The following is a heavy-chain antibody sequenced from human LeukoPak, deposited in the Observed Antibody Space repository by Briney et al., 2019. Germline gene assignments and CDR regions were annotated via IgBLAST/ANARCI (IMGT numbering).Heavy chain of an antibody. Sequence: LEWLALIYWDDDKRYSPSLKSRLTITKDTSKNQVVLTMTNMDPVDTATYYCAHTGGLWFDYWGQGTLVTVSS. V-gene: IGHV2-5*02. D-gene: IGHD5-18*01. J-gene: IGHJ4*02. CDR2: IYWDDDK. CDR3: AHTGGLWFDY.